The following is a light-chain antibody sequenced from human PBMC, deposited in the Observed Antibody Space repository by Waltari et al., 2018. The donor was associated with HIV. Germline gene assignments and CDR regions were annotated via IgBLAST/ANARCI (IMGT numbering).Light chain of an antibody. CDR1: QSVGSK. V-gene: IGKV3-15*01. J-gene: IGKJ5*01. CDR3: QQNSYWLPIT. Sequence: EIVMTQSPATLSVSPGERPTLSCRPSQSVGSKLAWYQQKPGQAPRLLIYGASTRATGIPARFSGSGSGIEFTLTISSLQSEDFAVYYCQQNSYWLPITFGQGTRLEI. CDR2: GAS.